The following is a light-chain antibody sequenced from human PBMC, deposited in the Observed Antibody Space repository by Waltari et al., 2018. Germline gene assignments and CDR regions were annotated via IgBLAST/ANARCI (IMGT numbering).Light chain of an antibody. V-gene: IGLV1-51*01. CDR2: END. CDR3: GTWDSSLSPLWV. J-gene: IGLJ3*02. CDR1: SSNIGNNY. Sequence: QSMLTQPPSVSAAPGQKVTISCSGSSSNIGNNYVSWYQQLPGTAPKLLIYENDKRPSGIPDRFPGSKSGTSATLGITGLQTGDEADYYCGTWDSSLSPLWVFGGGTKLTVL.